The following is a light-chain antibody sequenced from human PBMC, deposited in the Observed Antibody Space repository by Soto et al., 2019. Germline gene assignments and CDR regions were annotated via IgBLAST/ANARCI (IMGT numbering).Light chain of an antibody. CDR2: GAS. V-gene: IGKV1-39*01. Sequence: DIPMTQSPSSLSASVGDRVTITCRASQNIDSWLNCYQRKPGKAPKLLIYGASSLQSGVPSRFSGSGSGTDFTPTISSLQPEDFATYYCQQSYNIPRTFGQGTKMEIK. CDR1: QNIDSW. CDR3: QQSYNIPRT. J-gene: IGKJ1*01.